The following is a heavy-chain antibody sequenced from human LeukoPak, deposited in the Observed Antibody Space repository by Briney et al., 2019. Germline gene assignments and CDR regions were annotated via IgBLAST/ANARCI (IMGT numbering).Heavy chain of an antibody. V-gene: IGHV1-69*13. CDR3: ARDTGAAAWWFDP. J-gene: IGHJ5*02. CDR1: GGTFSSYA. D-gene: IGHD6-13*01. CDR2: IIPIFGTA. Sequence: SVKVSCKASGGTFSSYAISWVRQAPGQGLEWMGGIIPIFGTANYAQKFQGRVTITADESTSTAYMELSSLRSEDTAVYYCARDTGAAAWWFDPWGQGTLVTVSS.